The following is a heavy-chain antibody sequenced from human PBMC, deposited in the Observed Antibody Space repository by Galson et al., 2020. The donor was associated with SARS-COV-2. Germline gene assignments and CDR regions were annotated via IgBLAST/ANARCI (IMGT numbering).Heavy chain of an antibody. V-gene: IGHV1-18*04. CDR1: GYNFISYG. CDR2: VSTYNGKT. J-gene: IGHJ6*02. D-gene: IGHD2-2*01. CDR3: ARGEYCTSTTCHDYYWYYGMDV. Sequence: GESLKISCKASGYNFISYGISWVRQAPGQGLEWMGWVSTYNGKTNYAQKFQGRVTMTRDTSTNTAYMELRSLRSDDTAAYYCARGEYCTSTTCHDYYWYYGMDVWGQGTTVTVS.